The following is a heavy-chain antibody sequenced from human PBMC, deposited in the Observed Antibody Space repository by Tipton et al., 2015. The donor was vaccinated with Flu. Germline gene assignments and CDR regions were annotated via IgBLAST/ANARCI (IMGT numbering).Heavy chain of an antibody. CDR1: GDSIRSDYF. CDR3: ARDPSLGMPEYFDS. V-gene: IGHV4-38-2*02. J-gene: IGHJ4*02. CDR2: IHRSGST. D-gene: IGHD2-2*01. Sequence: TLSLTCAVSGDSIRSDYFWGWIRQPPGKGLEWIATIHRSGSTKYNPSLKSRVTISVDTSKNQFSLRLSSVTAADTAVYFCARDPSLGMPEYFDSWGQGTLVTVSS.